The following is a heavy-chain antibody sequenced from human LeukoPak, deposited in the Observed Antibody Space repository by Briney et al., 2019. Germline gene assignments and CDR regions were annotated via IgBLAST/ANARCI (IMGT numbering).Heavy chain of an antibody. CDR1: GFTFGDYA. Sequence: PGGSLRLSCTASGFTFGDYAMSWFRQAPGKGLEWVGFIRSKAYGGTTEYAASVKGRFTISRDDSKSIAHLQMNSLKTEDTAVYYCTRGARRGYSYDAFDIWGQGTMVTVSS. CDR2: IRSKAYGGTT. J-gene: IGHJ3*02. CDR3: TRGARRGYSYDAFDI. V-gene: IGHV3-49*03. D-gene: IGHD5-18*01.